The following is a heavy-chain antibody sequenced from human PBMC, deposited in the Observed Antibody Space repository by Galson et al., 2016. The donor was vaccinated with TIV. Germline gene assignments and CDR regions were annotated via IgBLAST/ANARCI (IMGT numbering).Heavy chain of an antibody. V-gene: IGHV1-8*01. D-gene: IGHD6-13*01. Sequence: SVKVSCKASGYTFTNDHIHWVRQVSGQGPEWVGWMNPDNAKTGFAQKFQGRVATTRNTSVSTVYMELSMLTPEDTAVYYCARLVSRSWYADWFDPWGQGTLVTVSS. CDR3: ARLVSRSWYADWFDP. J-gene: IGHJ5*02. CDR1: GYTFTNDH. CDR2: MNPDNAKT.